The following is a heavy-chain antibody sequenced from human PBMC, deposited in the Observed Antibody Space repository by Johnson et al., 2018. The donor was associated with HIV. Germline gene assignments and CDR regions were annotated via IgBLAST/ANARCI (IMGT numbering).Heavy chain of an antibody. J-gene: IGHJ3*02. D-gene: IGHD2-21*01. CDR2: ISSSGSTI. CDR1: GFTFSDYY. Sequence: QVQLLESGGGLVQPGRSLRLSCAASGFTFSDYYMSWIRQAPGKGLEWVSYISSSGSTIYYADSVKGRFTISRDNAKNSVYMQMNSLRAEDTAVYYCASQYCGGDCYAFDIWGQGTMVTVSS. CDR3: ASQYCGGDCYAFDI. V-gene: IGHV3-11*04.